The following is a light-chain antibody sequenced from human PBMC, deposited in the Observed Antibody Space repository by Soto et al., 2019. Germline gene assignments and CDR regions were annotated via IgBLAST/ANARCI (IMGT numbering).Light chain of an antibody. CDR2: SAS. Sequence: DIQMTQSPSSLSASIGDRVTITCRASQSIITYLNWYQQKPGNAPKLLIHSASSLESGVPSRFSGSGSGTDFTLTISSLQPEDFATYYCQQSYSSPPEYTFGQGTKLEIK. V-gene: IGKV1-39*01. CDR3: QQSYSSPPEYT. CDR1: QSIITY. J-gene: IGKJ2*01.